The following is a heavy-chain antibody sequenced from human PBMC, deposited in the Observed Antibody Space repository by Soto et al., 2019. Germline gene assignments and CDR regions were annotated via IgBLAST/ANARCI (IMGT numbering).Heavy chain of an antibody. CDR3: ARDFGVRGVYP. V-gene: IGHV4-31*03. J-gene: IGHJ5*02. CDR2: IYYSGST. Sequence: SETLSLTCTVSGGSISSGGYYWSWIRQHPGKGLEWIGYIYYSGSTYYNPFLKGRVTISVDTSKNQFSLKLSSVTAADTAVYYCARDFGVRGVYPWGQGTLVTVS. CDR1: GGSISSGGYY. D-gene: IGHD3-10*01.